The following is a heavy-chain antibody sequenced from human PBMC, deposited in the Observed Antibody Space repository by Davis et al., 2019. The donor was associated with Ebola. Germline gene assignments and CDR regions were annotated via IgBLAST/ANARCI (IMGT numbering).Heavy chain of an antibody. V-gene: IGHV3-74*01. Sequence: GASLKISCASSGFTFSSYWMHCVRQAPGKGLVLVSRIYEHGIITNYVDSVVGRFTISRDNAKNTLYLQMKSLRAEDTAVYYCVRDLVGSRDLWGQGTLVTVSS. CDR1: GFTFSSYW. D-gene: IGHD1-26*01. CDR3: VRDLVGSRDL. CDR2: IYEHGIIT. J-gene: IGHJ4*02.